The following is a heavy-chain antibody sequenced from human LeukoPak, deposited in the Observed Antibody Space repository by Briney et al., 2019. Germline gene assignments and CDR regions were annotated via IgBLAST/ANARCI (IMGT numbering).Heavy chain of an antibody. CDR3: VRDLRSADY. CDR1: GFTFNFYS. D-gene: IGHD3-10*02. J-gene: IGHJ4*02. Sequence: GGSLRFSCAASGFTFNFYSMNWVRQAPGRGLEWISYIDNRSGTIYYADSVKARFTISRDNAKNSLYLQMNSLRAEDTAVYYCVRDLRSADYWGQGTLVIVSS. V-gene: IGHV3-48*01. CDR2: IDNRSGTI.